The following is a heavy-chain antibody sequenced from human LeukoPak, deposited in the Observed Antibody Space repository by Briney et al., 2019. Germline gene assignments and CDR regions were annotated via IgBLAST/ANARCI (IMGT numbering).Heavy chain of an antibody. V-gene: IGHV3-23*01. CDR3: AKSPVSSCRGSFCYPFDY. Sequence: GGSLRLSCAASGFTFSKYNMNWVRQIPGKGLEWVSAISGSDDGTYYADSVKGRFTISRDNSRNTLYLQMNTLRAEDTAVYFCAKSPVSSCRGSFCYPFDYWGQGNLVTVSS. CDR1: GFTFSKYN. D-gene: IGHD2-15*01. J-gene: IGHJ4*02. CDR2: ISGSDDGT.